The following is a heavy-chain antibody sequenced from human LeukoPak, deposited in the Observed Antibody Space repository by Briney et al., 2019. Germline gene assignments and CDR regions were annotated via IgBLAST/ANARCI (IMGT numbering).Heavy chain of an antibody. V-gene: IGHV3-23*01. CDR1: GFTFSSFG. CDR2: ISGSGYTT. D-gene: IGHD2/OR15-2a*01. J-gene: IGHJ4*02. Sequence: GGSLRLSCAASGFTFSSFGMSWVRKAPGKGLEWVSGISGSGYTTYYADSVKGRFTVSRENFRKTVHLQMNSLRAEDTAVYYCAKTVIEADGSAFDYWGQGPLVTVSS. CDR3: AKTVIEADGSAFDY.